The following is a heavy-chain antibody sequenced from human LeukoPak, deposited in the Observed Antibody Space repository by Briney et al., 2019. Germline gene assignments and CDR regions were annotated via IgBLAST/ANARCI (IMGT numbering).Heavy chain of an antibody. Sequence: GGSLRLSCAASGFTFSSYETNWVRQAPGKGLEWVSYISSSGSTIYYTDSVKGRLTISRDNAKNSLYLQMNSLRAEDTAVYYCATLKVDLVYYFDYWGQGTLVTVSS. J-gene: IGHJ4*02. CDR3: ATLKVDLVYYFDY. CDR2: ISSSGSTI. V-gene: IGHV3-48*03. CDR1: GFTFSSYE. D-gene: IGHD3-9*01.